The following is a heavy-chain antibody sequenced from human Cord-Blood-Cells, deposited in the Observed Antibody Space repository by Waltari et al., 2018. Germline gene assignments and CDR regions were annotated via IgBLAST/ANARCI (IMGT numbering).Heavy chain of an antibody. CDR1: GYTFTSYG. Sequence: QVQLVQSGAEVKKPGASVKVSCKASGYTFTSYGISWVRQAPGQGLEWMGWISAYNGNTNYAQKLQGRVTMTTDTSTITAYMELRSLRSDDTAVYYCARESITMVQGVIWYFDLWGRGTLVTVSS. J-gene: IGHJ2*01. CDR3: ARESITMVQGVIWYFDL. D-gene: IGHD3-10*01. CDR2: ISAYNGNT. V-gene: IGHV1-18*01.